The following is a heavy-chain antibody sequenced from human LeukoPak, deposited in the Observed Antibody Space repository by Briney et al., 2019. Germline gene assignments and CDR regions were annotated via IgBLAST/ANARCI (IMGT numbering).Heavy chain of an antibody. J-gene: IGHJ4*02. CDR3: ARVAKERVGGVYYFDY. Sequence: GGSLRLSCAASGFTFSDYDMHWVRQATGKGLEWVSGIGTAGDTYYTGSVKGRFTISRENAKNSLYLQMNSLRAGDTAVYYCARVAKERVGGVYYFDYWGQGTLVTVSS. CDR2: IGTAGDT. D-gene: IGHD1-1*01. CDR1: GFTFSDYD. V-gene: IGHV3-13*01.